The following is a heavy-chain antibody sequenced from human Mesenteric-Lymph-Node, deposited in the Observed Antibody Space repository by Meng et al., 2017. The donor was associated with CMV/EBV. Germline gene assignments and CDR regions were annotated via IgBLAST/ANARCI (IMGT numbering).Heavy chain of an antibody. V-gene: IGHV4-34*01. CDR2: INHSGST. J-gene: IGHJ4*02. CDR1: GGSFSGYY. CDR3: ARHQRWLKSEGGFNY. D-gene: IGHD4-23*01. Sequence: QVRLQLWGAGLLKPSATLSLTCAVYGGSFSGYYWGWIRQPPGKGLEWIGEINHSGSTNYNPSLKSRVTISVDTSKNQFSLKLSSVTAADTAVYYCARHQRWLKSEGGFNYWGQGTLVTVSS.